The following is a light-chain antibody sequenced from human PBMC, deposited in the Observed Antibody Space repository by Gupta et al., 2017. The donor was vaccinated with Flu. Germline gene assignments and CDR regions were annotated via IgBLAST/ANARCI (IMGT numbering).Light chain of an antibody. V-gene: IGKV3-15*01. J-gene: IGKJ1*01. Sequence: EIVMTQPPATLSVSPAERATLSCRASQSISSSLAWYQQKPGQAPRLRIYSTSTRANDIPARFSGSGSGREFTLTISSLQSEDFAVYYCRQFNNWPPTFGQGTKVEIK. CDR3: RQFNNWPPT. CDR1: QSISSS. CDR2: STS.